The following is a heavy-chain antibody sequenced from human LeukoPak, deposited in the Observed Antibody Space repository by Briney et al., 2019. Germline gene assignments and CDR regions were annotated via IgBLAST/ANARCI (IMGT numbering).Heavy chain of an antibody. V-gene: IGHV4-59*08. CDR3: ARHVLVSPGDLVRAFDI. CDR1: GGSISSSY. Sequence: PSETLSLTCTVSGGSISSSYWSWIRQPPGKGLEWIGYIYYTGSTTYNPSLKSRVTISVDTSKNQFSLKLSSVTAADTAVYYCARHVLVSPGDLVRAFDIWGQGTMVTVSS. D-gene: IGHD2-8*02. CDR2: IYYTGST. J-gene: IGHJ3*02.